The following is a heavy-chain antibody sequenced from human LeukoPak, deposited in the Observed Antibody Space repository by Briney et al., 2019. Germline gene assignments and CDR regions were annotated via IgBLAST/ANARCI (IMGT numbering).Heavy chain of an antibody. CDR2: ISGSGGST. J-gene: IGHJ5*02. V-gene: IGHV3-23*01. Sequence: GGSLRLSCAASGFTFSSYAMSWVRQAPGKGLEWVSAISGSGGSTYYADSVKGRFTISRDNSKNTLYLQMNSMRAEATAVYYCAKDSQQLVRGWFDPWGQGTLVTVSS. CDR1: GFTFSSYA. CDR3: AKDSQQLVRGWFDP. D-gene: IGHD6-13*01.